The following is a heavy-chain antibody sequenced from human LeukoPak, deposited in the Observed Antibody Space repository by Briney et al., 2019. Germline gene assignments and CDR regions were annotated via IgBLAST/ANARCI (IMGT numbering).Heavy chain of an antibody. CDR1: GYTFTSYA. J-gene: IGHJ6*03. CDR3: ARGLITVTTTYYYYMDV. Sequence: ASVKVSCKASGYTFTSYAISWVRQASGQGLEWMGRISAYSGNTNYEQKLQGRVTMTTDTSTSTAYMELRSLRSDDTAVYYCARGLITVTTTYYYYMDVWGKGTTVTVSS. V-gene: IGHV1-18*01. D-gene: IGHD4-11*01. CDR2: ISAYSGNT.